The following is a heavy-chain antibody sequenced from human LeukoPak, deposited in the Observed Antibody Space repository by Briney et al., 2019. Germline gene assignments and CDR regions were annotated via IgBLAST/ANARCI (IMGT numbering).Heavy chain of an antibody. J-gene: IGHJ4*03. CDR3: AREAYGGNFFDY. D-gene: IGHD4-23*01. CDR1: GGTFSSYA. CDR2: IIPIFGTV. V-gene: IGHV1-69*05. Sequence: SVKVSCKASGGTFSSYAISWVRQAPGQRLEWMGRIIPIFGTVNYAQKFQGRVTITTDESTSTAYMELSSLRSEDTAVYYCAREAYGGNFFDYWGKGTTVTVSS.